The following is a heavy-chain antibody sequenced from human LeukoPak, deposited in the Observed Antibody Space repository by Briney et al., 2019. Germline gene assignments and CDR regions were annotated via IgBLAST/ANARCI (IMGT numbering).Heavy chain of an antibody. CDR1: EFTFSSYA. V-gene: IGHV3-30-3*01. CDR3: ARGPVGGYSGYVLDY. Sequence: PGGSLRLSCAASEFTFSSYAMHWVRQAPGKGLEWVAVISYDGSNKYYADSVKGRFTISRDNSKNTLYLQMNSLRAEDTAVYYCARGPVGGYSGYVLDYWGQGTLVTVSS. CDR2: ISYDGSNK. J-gene: IGHJ4*02. D-gene: IGHD5-12*01.